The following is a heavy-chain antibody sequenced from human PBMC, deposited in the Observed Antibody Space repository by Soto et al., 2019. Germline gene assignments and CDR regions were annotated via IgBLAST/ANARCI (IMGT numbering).Heavy chain of an antibody. CDR1: GGSFSGYD. D-gene: IGHD3-10*01. CDR3: ARGGGLMVRGVIIRPRDYYYGMDV. J-gene: IGHJ6*02. CDR2: INHSGSS. Sequence: SETLSLTCAVYGGSFSGYDWTWIRQPPGTGLEWIGEINHSGSSNYNPSLKSRVTISVDTSKNQFSLKLSSVTAADTAVYYCARGGGLMVRGVIIRPRDYYYGMDVWGQGTTVT. V-gene: IGHV4-34*01.